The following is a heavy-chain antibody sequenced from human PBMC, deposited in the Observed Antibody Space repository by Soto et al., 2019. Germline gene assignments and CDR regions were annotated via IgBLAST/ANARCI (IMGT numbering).Heavy chain of an antibody. CDR1: GFSLITYA. CDR2: TDTSGGST. Sequence: DGAVRLSCASSGFSLITYAMSWVRQTPGRGLERVSATDTSGGSTYYADSVKGRFTVSRDNSRNTLHLQMNGLRAEDTAVYYCAKDQAEGGFTYVFFYYYGLDVWRQGTTVTVYS. J-gene: IGHJ6*02. CDR3: AKDQAEGGFTYVFFYYYGLDV. V-gene: IGHV3-23*01. D-gene: IGHD5-18*01.